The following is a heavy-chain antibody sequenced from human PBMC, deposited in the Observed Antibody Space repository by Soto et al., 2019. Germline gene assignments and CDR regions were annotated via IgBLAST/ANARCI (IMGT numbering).Heavy chain of an antibody. CDR1: GGGISSGGYY. J-gene: IGHJ6*02. CDR2: IYYSGST. Sequence: SESLSITGTVSGGGISSGGYYWSWIRQHPGKGLEWIGYIYYSGSTYYNPSLKSRVTISVDTSKNQFSLKLSSVTAADTAVYYCASDTGTNGDYYYGMDVWGQGTTVTVSS. V-gene: IGHV4-31*03. CDR3: ASDTGTNGDYYYGMDV. D-gene: IGHD4-4*01.